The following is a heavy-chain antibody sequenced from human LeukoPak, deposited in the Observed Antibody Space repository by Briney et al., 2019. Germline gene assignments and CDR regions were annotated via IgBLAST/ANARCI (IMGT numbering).Heavy chain of an antibody. V-gene: IGHV3-7*01. CDR2: IKPDGSGK. J-gene: IGHJ4*02. CDR1: GFAFSSYW. Sequence: GSLRLSCAASGFAFSSYWMTWVRQAPGKGLEWVANIKPDGSGKNYVDSVKGRFTISRDNAKNSLYLQMKGLRVEDTAVYYCSSQPAVLGLDCWGQGTLVTVSS. D-gene: IGHD6-19*01. CDR3: SSQPAVLGLDC.